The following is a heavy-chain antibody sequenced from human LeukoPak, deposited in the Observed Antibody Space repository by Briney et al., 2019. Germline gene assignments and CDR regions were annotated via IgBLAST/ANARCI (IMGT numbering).Heavy chain of an antibody. CDR3: ARYYDRSNYFDY. CDR1: GGSFSGYY. CDR2: ISYSGST. V-gene: IGHV4-59*08. Sequence: SETLSLTCAVYGGSFSGYYWSWIRQPPGKGLEWIGYISYSGSTNYNPSLKSRVTISVDTSKNQFSLKLNSVTAADTAVYYCARYYDRSNYFDYWGQGTLVTVSS. D-gene: IGHD3-22*01. J-gene: IGHJ4*02.